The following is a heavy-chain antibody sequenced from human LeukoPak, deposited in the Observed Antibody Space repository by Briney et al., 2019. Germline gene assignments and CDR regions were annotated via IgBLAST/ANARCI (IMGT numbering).Heavy chain of an antibody. CDR2: IYYSGST. CDR1: GGSISSSSYY. J-gene: IGHJ5*02. Sequence: SETLSLTCTVSGGSISSSSYYWGWIRQPPGKGLEWIGSIYYSGSTYYNPSLKSRVTISVDTSKNQFSLKLSSVTAADTAVYYCARVVRAAAGMGWFDPWGQGTLVTVSS. CDR3: ARVVRAAAGMGWFDP. V-gene: IGHV4-39*07. D-gene: IGHD6-13*01.